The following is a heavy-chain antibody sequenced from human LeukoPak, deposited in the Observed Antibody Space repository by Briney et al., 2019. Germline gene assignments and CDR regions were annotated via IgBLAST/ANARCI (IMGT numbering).Heavy chain of an antibody. CDR2: ISYSGST. Sequence: SETLSLTCSVSGGSISSSNNYWNWIRQSPGKGLEWIGYISYSGSTHYNPSLKSRVTISGDTSRNQLSLKLTSVTAADTAVYYCARGGGGYYYVNWGQGTRVTVSS. V-gene: IGHV4-30-4*01. J-gene: IGHJ4*02. CDR1: GGSISSSNNY. CDR3: ARGGGGYYYVN. D-gene: IGHD5-12*01.